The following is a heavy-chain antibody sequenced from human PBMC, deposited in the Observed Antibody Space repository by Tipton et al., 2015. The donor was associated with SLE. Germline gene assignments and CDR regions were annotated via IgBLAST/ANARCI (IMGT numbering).Heavy chain of an antibody. D-gene: IGHD2-2*01. Sequence: SLRLSCAASGFTFSSYAMSWVRQAPGKGLEWVSAISGSGGSTYYADSVKGRFTISRGNAKNSLYLQMNSLRAEDTAVYYCAKRSRAFDIWGQGTMVTVSS. CDR3: AKRSRAFDI. J-gene: IGHJ3*02. V-gene: IGHV3-23*01. CDR2: ISGSGGST. CDR1: GFTFSSYA.